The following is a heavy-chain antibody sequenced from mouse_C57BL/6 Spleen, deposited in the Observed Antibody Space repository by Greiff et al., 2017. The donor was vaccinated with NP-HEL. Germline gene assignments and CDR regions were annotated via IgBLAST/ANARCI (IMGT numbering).Heavy chain of an antibody. CDR3: ARAPGTVVAYYAMDY. V-gene: IGHV3-6*01. CDR2: ISYDGSN. CDR1: GYSITSGYY. Sequence: EVQRVESGPGLVKPSQSLSLTCSVTGYSITSGYYWNWIRQFPGNKLEWMGYISYDGSNNYNPSLKNRISITRDTSKNQFFLKLNSVTTEDTATYYCARAPGTVVAYYAMDYWGQGTSVTVSS. D-gene: IGHD1-1*01. J-gene: IGHJ4*01.